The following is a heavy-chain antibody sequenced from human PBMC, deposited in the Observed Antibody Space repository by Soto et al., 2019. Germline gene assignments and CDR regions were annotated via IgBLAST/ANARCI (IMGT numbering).Heavy chain of an antibody. J-gene: IGHJ4*02. CDR3: ARWGTTGGLGG. D-gene: IGHD3-16*01. Sequence: QVQLVESGGGVVQPGTSLRLSCVGSGFTFRSYVIHWVRQAPGKGLEWVALTSYDGSNKYYDDSVKGRFTISRDNSRNTVEPEMDSLSLEDTALYYWARWGTTGGLGGWGQGTLVSVSS. CDR2: TSYDGSNK. V-gene: IGHV3-30*19. CDR1: GFTFRSYV.